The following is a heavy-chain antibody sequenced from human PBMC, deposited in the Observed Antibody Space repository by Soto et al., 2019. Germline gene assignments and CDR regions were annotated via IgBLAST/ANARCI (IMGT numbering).Heavy chain of an antibody. CDR1: GFNFTNYG. V-gene: IGHV3-30*18. J-gene: IGHJ6*02. D-gene: IGHD6-19*01. CDR2: MSYEGSNK. CDR3: AKPRAVRCVLYGLDV. Sequence: PGGSLRLSCAASGFNFTNYGIHWVRQAPGKGLEWVAVMSYEGSNKFYGDFVKGRFTISREISKKTVFLQLNNLRPEGTAIYYCAKPRAVRCVLYGLDVWGQGTPVTVSS.